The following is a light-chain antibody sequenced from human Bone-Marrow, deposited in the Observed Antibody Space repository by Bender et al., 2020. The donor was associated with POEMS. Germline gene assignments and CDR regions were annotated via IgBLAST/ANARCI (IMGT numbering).Light chain of an antibody. CDR1: SSNIGSNF. CDR2: RND. J-gene: IGLJ3*02. V-gene: IGLV1-47*01. CDR3: SSWDDSLSGWV. Sequence: QSVLTQPPSASGPPGQRVIISCSGSSSNIGSNFVDWYQQFPGTAPKLFAYRNDQRPSGVPERFAGSKSGTSASLAISDIQSEDEGDYYCSSWDDSLSGWVFGGGTKLTVL.